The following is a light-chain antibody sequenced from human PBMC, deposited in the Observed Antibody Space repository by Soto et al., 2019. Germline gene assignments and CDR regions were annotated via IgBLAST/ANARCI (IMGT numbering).Light chain of an antibody. CDR1: RSLVYSDGDIY. J-gene: IGKJ4*01. V-gene: IGKV2-30*01. Sequence: DVVMTQSPLSLPVTLGQPASISCRSSRSLVYSDGDIYLSWFQQGPGQSPRRLIYKVSNRDSGVPDRFSGSGSGTDFTLKISRVEAEDVGVYYCQQSFNNPLTFGGGNKVDIK. CDR2: KVS. CDR3: QQSFNNPLT.